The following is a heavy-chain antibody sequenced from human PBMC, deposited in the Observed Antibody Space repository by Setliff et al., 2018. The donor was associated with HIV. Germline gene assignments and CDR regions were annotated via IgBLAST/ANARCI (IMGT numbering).Heavy chain of an antibody. CDR2: IYYSGGT. J-gene: IGHJ3*02. CDR3: ARGDAMTSLGAVDI. CDR1: GGSITSGGFY. V-gene: IGHV4-31*03. Sequence: SETLSLTCTDSGGSITSGGFYWSWIRQYPQKGLEWIGYIYYSGGTYYNPSLKSRVTMSVDTSKNQFSLKLSSVTAADTAVYYCARGDAMTSLGAVDIWGQGTMVTVSS. D-gene: IGHD2-2*01.